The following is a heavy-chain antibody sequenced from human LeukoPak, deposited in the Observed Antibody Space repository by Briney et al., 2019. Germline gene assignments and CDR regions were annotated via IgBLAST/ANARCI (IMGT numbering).Heavy chain of an antibody. J-gene: IGHJ6*03. CDR2: IYRSGST. D-gene: IGHD2-2*01. Sequence: SETLSLTCTVSGGSISSGYYRVWIRHPPGTGLEWIGSIYRSGSTNYNPSLKSRVTISVDTSKNQFSLKVNSVTAADTAVYYCARGDCSSTICYSPMDVWGKGTTVTVSS. CDR1: GGSISSGYY. CDR3: ARGDCSSTICYSPMDV. V-gene: IGHV4-38-2*02.